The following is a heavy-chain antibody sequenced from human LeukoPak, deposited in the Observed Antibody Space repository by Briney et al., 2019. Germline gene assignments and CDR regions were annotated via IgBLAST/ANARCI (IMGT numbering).Heavy chain of an antibody. CDR2: TIPNYGTA. D-gene: IGHD6-19*01. Sequence: GGSVKVSCKASGGTFSSYVISWVRQAPGQGLEWMGGTIPNYGTANYAQKFQGRVTITADEPTSTAYMELSSLRSEDTATYYCAREFGLSSSGWYERMRKRNGLDVWGQGTTVTVSS. V-gene: IGHV1-69*13. CDR1: GGTFSSYV. CDR3: AREFGLSSSGWYERMRKRNGLDV. J-gene: IGHJ6*02.